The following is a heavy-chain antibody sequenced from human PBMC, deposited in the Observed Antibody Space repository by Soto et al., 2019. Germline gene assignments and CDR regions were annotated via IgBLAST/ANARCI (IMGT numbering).Heavy chain of an antibody. CDR2: ISGSGGST. V-gene: IGHV3-23*01. D-gene: IGHD3-3*01. J-gene: IGHJ6*02. CDR3: AKGLGDFWSGYLTATDGMDV. CDR1: GFTFSSYA. Sequence: GGSLRLSCAASGFTFSSYAMSWVRQAPGKGLEWVSAISGSGGSTYYADSVKGRFTISRDNAKNSLYLQMNSLRAEDTALYYCAKGLGDFWSGYLTATDGMDVWGQGTTVTVSS.